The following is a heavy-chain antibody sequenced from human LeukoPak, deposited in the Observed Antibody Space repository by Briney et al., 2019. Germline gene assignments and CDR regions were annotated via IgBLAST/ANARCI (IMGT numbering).Heavy chain of an antibody. Sequence: GGSETLLCAASGFTFSSYAMNWVRKAPGKGLEWVSGISGSGGGTYYADSVTGRSTISRDSSKNTLSLQMNSLRAEDTAIYYCAKGNIPRNYYFDYWGQGALWSPS. J-gene: IGHJ4*02. CDR1: GFTFSSYA. CDR3: AKGNIPRNYYFDY. CDR2: ISGSGGGT. V-gene: IGHV3-23*01.